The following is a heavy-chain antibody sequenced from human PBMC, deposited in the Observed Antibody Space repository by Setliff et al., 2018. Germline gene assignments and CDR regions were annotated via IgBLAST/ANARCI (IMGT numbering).Heavy chain of an antibody. CDR1: GFTFRTYS. V-gene: IGHV3-21*06. Sequence: GGSLRLSCAASGFTFRTYSMHWVRQAPGKGLAWVSSISPYSDYIYYADSLKGRFTISRDNAKNSLYLQMNSLGAEDTAVYYCARGIGTLDISRYFDYWGQGTLVTVSS. D-gene: IGHD5-12*01. CDR2: ISPYSDYI. J-gene: IGHJ4*02. CDR3: ARGIGTLDISRYFDY.